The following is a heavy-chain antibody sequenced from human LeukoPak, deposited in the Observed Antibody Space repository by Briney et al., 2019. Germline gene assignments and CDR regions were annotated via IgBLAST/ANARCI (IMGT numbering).Heavy chain of an antibody. CDR2: IYPGDSDT. D-gene: IGHD3-22*01. Sequence: GESLKISCKASGYSFTTYWIAWVRQMPVKGLEWMGIIYPGDSDTRYSPSFQGQVTISADKSISAAYLQWSSLKASDTAMYYCARHFHDSTGYFRWDAFDFWGQGTMVTVSS. V-gene: IGHV5-51*01. CDR1: GYSFTTYW. J-gene: IGHJ3*01. CDR3: ARHFHDSTGYFRWDAFDF.